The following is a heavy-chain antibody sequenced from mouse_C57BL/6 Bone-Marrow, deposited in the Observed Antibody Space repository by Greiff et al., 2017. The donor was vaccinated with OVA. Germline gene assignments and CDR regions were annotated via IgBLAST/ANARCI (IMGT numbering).Heavy chain of an antibody. CDR3: ARDGAYYPFAY. Sequence: DVMLVESEGGLVQPGSSMKLSCTASGFTFSDYYMAWVRQVPEKGLEWVANINYDGSSTYYLDSLKSRFIISRDNAKNILYLQMSSLKSEDTATYYCARDGAYYPFAYWGQGTLVTVSA. V-gene: IGHV5-16*01. D-gene: IGHD2-10*01. CDR1: GFTFSDYY. CDR2: INYDGSST. J-gene: IGHJ3*01.